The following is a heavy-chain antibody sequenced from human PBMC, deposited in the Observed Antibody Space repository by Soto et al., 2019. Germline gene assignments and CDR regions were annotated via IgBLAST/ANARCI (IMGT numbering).Heavy chain of an antibody. D-gene: IGHD6-13*01. CDR2: IIPIFGTA. V-gene: IGHV1-69*13. J-gene: IGHJ6*02. CDR1: GGTFSSYA. CDR3: ARGIAAAARRPSGMDV. Sequence: ASVKVSCKASGGTFSSYAISWVRQAPGQGLEWMGGIIPIFGTANYAQKFQGRVTITADESTSTAYMELSSLRSEDTAVYYCARGIAAAARRPSGMDVWGQGTTVTVS.